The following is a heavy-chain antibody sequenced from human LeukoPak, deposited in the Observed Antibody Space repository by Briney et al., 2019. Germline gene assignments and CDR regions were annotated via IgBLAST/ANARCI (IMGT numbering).Heavy chain of an antibody. Sequence: GGSLRLSCAAPGFTFSDYYMSWIRQAPGKGLEWVSYISSSGSTIYYADSVKGRFTISRDNAKNSLYLQMNSLRAEDTAVYYCASPGMGPYDAFDIWGQGTMVTVSS. CDR1: GFTFSDYY. CDR3: ASPGMGPYDAFDI. CDR2: ISSSGSTI. J-gene: IGHJ3*02. V-gene: IGHV3-11*01. D-gene: IGHD6-13*01.